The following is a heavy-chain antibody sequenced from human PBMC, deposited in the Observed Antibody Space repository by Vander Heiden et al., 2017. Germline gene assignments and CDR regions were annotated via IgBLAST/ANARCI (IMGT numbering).Heavy chain of an antibody. D-gene: IGHD3-22*01. Sequence: QVQLVQSGAEVKKPGSSVKVSCQASGATFSSYAISWVLQAPGQGLEWMGGIIPIFGTANYAQKFQGRVTITADESTSTAYMELSSLRSEDTAVYYCARAERYYDSSGYPSYWGQGTLVTVSS. CDR3: ARAERYYDSSGYPSY. CDR1: GATFSSYA. V-gene: IGHV1-69*01. J-gene: IGHJ4*02. CDR2: IIPIFGTA.